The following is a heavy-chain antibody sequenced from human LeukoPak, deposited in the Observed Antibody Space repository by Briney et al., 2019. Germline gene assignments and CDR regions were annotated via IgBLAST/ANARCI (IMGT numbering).Heavy chain of an antibody. D-gene: IGHD3-3*01. V-gene: IGHV3-21*01. CDR1: GFTFTTYS. Sequence: GGSLRLSCASGFTFTTYSLNWVRQAPGKGLEWVSSISSTSSYIYYADSVKGRFTLSRDNAKNSINLQMDSLRAEDTAVYYCTSRGDFWSGYWAMNVWGQGTTVIVSS. CDR2: ISSTSSYI. J-gene: IGHJ6*02. CDR3: TSRGDFWSGYWAMNV.